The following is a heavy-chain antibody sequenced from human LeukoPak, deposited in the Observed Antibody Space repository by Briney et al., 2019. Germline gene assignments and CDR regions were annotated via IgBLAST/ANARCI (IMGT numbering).Heavy chain of an antibody. Sequence: GGSLRLSCAASGFTFSSYGMHWVRQAPGKGLEWVAVISYDGSNKYYADSVKGRFTISRDNAKNSLFLQMNSLRAEDTAVYYCARGRQNSGSYSDAFDIWGRGTMVTVSS. V-gene: IGHV3-30*03. CDR1: GFTFSSYG. CDR3: ARGRQNSGSYSDAFDI. CDR2: ISYDGSNK. J-gene: IGHJ3*02. D-gene: IGHD1-26*01.